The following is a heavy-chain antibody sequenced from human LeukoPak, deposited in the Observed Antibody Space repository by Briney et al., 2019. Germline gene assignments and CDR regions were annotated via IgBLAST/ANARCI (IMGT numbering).Heavy chain of an antibody. CDR2: IYTTGST. Sequence: SETLSLTCTVSGGSFSTYYWSWIRQPAGMGLEWIGRIYTTGSTNYNPSLQSRITMSVDTSKNQFSLKLSSVTAADTAVYYCARSGSYSGPYVYWGQGTVVTVSS. V-gene: IGHV4-4*07. CDR1: GGSFSTYY. J-gene: IGHJ4*02. D-gene: IGHD1-26*01. CDR3: ARSGSYSGPYVY.